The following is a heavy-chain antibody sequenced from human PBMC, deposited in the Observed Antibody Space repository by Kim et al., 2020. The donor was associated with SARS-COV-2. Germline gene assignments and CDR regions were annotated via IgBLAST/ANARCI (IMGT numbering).Heavy chain of an antibody. V-gene: IGHV3-23*01. CDR3: AKDPTRFGWPTFES. Sequence: GGSLRLSCAASGFTVSRYAMNWVRQAPGKGPEWVSAITNNNGKTYYADSVKGRFTSTRDESDNTVYLQMNSLRVEDTALYYCAKDPTRFGWPTFESWSQGTLVTVSS. CDR2: ITNNNGKT. CDR1: GFTVSRYA. J-gene: IGHJ4*02. D-gene: IGHD3-16*01.